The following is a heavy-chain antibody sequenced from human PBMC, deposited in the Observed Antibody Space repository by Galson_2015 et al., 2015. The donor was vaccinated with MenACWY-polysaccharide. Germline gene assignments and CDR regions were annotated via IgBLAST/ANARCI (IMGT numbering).Heavy chain of an antibody. CDR2: IYTSGSI. CDR3: AREVVPISPVIGP. J-gene: IGHJ5*02. CDR1: GGSISSGSYY. V-gene: IGHV4-61*02. Sequence: TLSLTCTVSGGSISSGSYYWSWIRQPAGKGLEWIGRIYTSGSINYNPSLKSRVTISVDTSKNQFSLKLSSVTAADTAVYYCAREVVPISPVIGPWGQGTLVTVSS. D-gene: IGHD2-15*01.